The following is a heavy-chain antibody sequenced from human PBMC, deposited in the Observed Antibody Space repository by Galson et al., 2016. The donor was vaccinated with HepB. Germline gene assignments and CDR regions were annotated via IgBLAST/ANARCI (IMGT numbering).Heavy chain of an antibody. CDR3: ARVLPAAASYFYYGMDV. V-gene: IGHV3-21*06. J-gene: IGHJ6*04. CDR2: ISSSSSYI. D-gene: IGHD2-2*01. CDR1: GFTFSYYS. Sequence: SLRLSCAASGFTFSYYSMNWVRQAPGKGLEWVSFISSSSSYIYYADSVKGRFTISRDNAKNSLYLQMNSLRAEDTAVYYCARVLPAAASYFYYGMDVWGKGTTVTVSS.